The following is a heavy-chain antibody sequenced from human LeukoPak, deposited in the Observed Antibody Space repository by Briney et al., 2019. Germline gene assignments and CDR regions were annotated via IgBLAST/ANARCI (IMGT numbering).Heavy chain of an antibody. J-gene: IGHJ4*02. CDR3: ARDPAHDYYGSGSLDY. D-gene: IGHD3-10*01. Sequence: PGGSLRLSCAAFGFTFSSYAMHWVRQAPGKGLEWVAVISYDGSNKYYADSVKGRFTISRDNSKNTLYLQMNSLRAEDTAVYYCARDPAHDYYGSGSLDYWGQGTPVTVSS. V-gene: IGHV3-30*04. CDR2: ISYDGSNK. CDR1: GFTFSSYA.